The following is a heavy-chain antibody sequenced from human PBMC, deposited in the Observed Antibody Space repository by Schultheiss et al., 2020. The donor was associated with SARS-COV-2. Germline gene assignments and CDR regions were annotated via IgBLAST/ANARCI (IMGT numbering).Heavy chain of an antibody. V-gene: IGHV3-23*01. Sequence: GGSLRLSCAASGFTFSMYGMSWVRQAPGKGLEWVSSISGSGGSTYYADSVKGRFTISRDNAKNSLYLQMNSLRAEDTAVYYCARVPRAYYYDSSGQNNDYWGQGTLVTVSS. CDR2: ISGSGGST. CDR3: ARVPRAYYYDSSGQNNDY. J-gene: IGHJ4*02. D-gene: IGHD3-22*01. CDR1: GFTFSMYG.